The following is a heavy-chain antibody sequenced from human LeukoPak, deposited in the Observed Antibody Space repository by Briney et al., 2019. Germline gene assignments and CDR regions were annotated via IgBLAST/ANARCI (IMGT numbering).Heavy chain of an antibody. CDR2: ISCSGTST. CDR1: GFTFISYA. D-gene: IGHD2-15*01. J-gene: IGHJ4*02. Sequence: GSLRLSCAASGFTFISYAMSWVRQAPRKGLEWVSAISCSGTSTYYADSVKGRFTISRDNSKNTLYLQMNSLRAEDTAVYYCAKDPRGDCSGGSCHYLEYWGQGTLVSVSS. V-gene: IGHV3-23*01. CDR3: AKDPRGDCSGGSCHYLEY.